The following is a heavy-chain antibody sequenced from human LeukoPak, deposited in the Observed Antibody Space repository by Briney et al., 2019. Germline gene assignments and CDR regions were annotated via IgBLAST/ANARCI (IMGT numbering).Heavy chain of an antibody. V-gene: IGHV3-48*02. J-gene: IGHJ4*02. Sequence: GGSLRLSCAVSGFTFTSYAMNWVRQAPGKGLEWVSYISSSSTIHYADSVKGRFTISRDNAKNSLYLQMNSLRDEDTAVYYCARGYYDTPLDYWGQGTLVTVSS. D-gene: IGHD3-22*01. CDR1: GFTFTSYA. CDR3: ARGYYDTPLDY. CDR2: ISSSSTI.